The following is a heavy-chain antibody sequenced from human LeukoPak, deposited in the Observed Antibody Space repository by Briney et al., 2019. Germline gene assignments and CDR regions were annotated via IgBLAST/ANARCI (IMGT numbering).Heavy chain of an antibody. CDR3: GREGGSSGWYDAFHI. V-gene: IGHV4-39*07. CDR2: INHSGST. Sequence: SETLSLTCTVSGGSISSSSYYWGWIRQPPGKGLEWIGEINHSGSTYCNPSLKSRVTISVDTSKNQFSLKLSSVTAADTAVHYCGREGGSSGWYDAFHIWGQGTMVTVSS. CDR1: GGSISSSSYY. J-gene: IGHJ3*02. D-gene: IGHD6-19*01.